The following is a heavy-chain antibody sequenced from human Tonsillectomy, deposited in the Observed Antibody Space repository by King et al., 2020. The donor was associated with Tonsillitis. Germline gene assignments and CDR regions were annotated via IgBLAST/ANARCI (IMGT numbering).Heavy chain of an antibody. CDR1: GFTFSSYG. Sequence: VQLVESGGGVVQPGRSLRLSSAASGFTFSSYGMHWVRQAPGKGLEWVAVISHDGTTKYYGDSVMGRFTISRDNSKNTLYLQMNFLRVEDTAVYYCARDPDYGGKSGFDYWGQGTLVTVSS. V-gene: IGHV3-33*05. J-gene: IGHJ4*02. CDR3: ARDPDYGGKSGFDY. D-gene: IGHD4-23*01. CDR2: ISHDGTTK.